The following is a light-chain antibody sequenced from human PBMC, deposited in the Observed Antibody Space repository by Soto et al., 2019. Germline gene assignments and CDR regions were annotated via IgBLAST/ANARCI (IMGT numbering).Light chain of an antibody. CDR2: DAF. CDR1: QSVSVW. J-gene: IGKJ1*01. CDR3: QQYDAFSRT. V-gene: IGKV1-5*01. Sequence: DIQMTQSPSTLSASVGDRVSISCRASQSVSVWVAWYQQKPGTAPNLLIYDAFTVDTGVPSRFSGSGSGTEFTLTISSLQPEDFATYYCQQYDAFSRTFGQGTKVDIK.